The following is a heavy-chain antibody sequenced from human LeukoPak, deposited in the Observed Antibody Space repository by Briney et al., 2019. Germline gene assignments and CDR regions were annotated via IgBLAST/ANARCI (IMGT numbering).Heavy chain of an antibody. J-gene: IGHJ4*02. CDR3: ARDGRVYYGSSGLGGY. CDR1: GYTFTNYG. D-gene: IGHD3-22*01. Sequence: ASVKVSCKASGYTFTNYGISWVRQAPGQGLEWMGWISAYNGNTNYAQKLQGRVTMTTDTSTSTAYMELRSLRSDDTAVYCCARDGRVYYGSSGLGGYWGQGTLVTVSS. CDR2: ISAYNGNT. V-gene: IGHV1-18*01.